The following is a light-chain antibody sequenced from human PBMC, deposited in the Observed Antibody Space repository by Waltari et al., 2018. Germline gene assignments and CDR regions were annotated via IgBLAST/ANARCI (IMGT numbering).Light chain of an antibody. J-gene: IGKJ1*01. Sequence: EIVLPQSPGTLSLSPGERATLSCRASQSVGRSLVWHQQKPGQAPRLLIYHASTRATGIPDRFSGSGSGTDFSLTISRLEPEDFAVYYCQKYERLPATFGQGTKVEIK. V-gene: IGKV3-20*01. CDR3: QKYERLPAT. CDR2: HAS. CDR1: QSVGRS.